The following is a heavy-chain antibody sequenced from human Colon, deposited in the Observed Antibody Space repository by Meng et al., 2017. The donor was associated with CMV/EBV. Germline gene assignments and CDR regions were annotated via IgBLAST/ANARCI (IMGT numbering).Heavy chain of an antibody. CDR2: ISDTGTTI. CDR3: ARGPGAGSGDKIDY. J-gene: IGHJ4*02. Sequence: GESLKISCAASGFIFSVYEMNWVRQAPGKGLEWVAHISDTGTTINYADSVKGRFTVSRDNVKNSLILQMTSLRAEDTGTYYCARGPGAGSGDKIDYWGQGTLVTVSS. CDR1: GFIFSVYE. D-gene: IGHD6-19*01. V-gene: IGHV3-48*03.